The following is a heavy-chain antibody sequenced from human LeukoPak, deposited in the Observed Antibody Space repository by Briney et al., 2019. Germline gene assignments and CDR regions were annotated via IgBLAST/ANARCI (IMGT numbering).Heavy chain of an antibody. Sequence: PGGPLRLSCAASGFTFSSYSMNWVRQAPGKGLEWVSYISSSSSTIYYADSVKGRFTISRDNAKNSLYLQMNSLRAEDTAVYYCARVGYYGSGSYLNWYFDLWGRGTLVTVSS. V-gene: IGHV3-48*01. CDR1: GFTFSSYS. D-gene: IGHD3-10*01. CDR2: ISSSSSTI. J-gene: IGHJ2*01. CDR3: ARVGYYGSGSYLNWYFDL.